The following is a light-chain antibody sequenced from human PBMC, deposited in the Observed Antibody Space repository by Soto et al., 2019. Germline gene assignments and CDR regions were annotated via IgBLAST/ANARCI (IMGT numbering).Light chain of an antibody. J-gene: IGLJ2*01. Sequence: QSMLTQSPSASASLGASVRLTCTLSSGHSTYSIAWHQQQPEKGPRFLMNLNSDGSLSKGDGIPDRFSGSTSGAERYLTISSLQSEDEADYYCQTWGPGFRVFGGGTKVTVL. CDR1: SGHSTYS. CDR2: LNSDGSL. V-gene: IGLV4-69*01. CDR3: QTWGPGFRV.